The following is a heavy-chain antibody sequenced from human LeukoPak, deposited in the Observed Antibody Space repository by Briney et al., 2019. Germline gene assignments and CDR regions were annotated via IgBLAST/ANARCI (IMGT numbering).Heavy chain of an antibody. CDR1: GASITSYH. CDR3: ARVSALRWYYYYYYGMDV. V-gene: IGHV4-34*01. D-gene: IGHD4-23*01. J-gene: IGHJ6*02. CDR2: INHSGST. Sequence: SETLSLTCTVSGASITSYHWSWIRQPPGKGLEWIGEINHSGSTNYNPSLKSRVTISVDTSKNQFSLKLSSVTAADTAVYYCARVSALRWYYYYYYGMDVWGQGTTVTVSS.